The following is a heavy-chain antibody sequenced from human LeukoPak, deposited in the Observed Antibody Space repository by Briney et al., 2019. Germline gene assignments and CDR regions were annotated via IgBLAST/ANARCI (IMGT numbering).Heavy chain of an antibody. J-gene: IGHJ4*02. D-gene: IGHD5-18*01. V-gene: IGHV4-38-2*02. CDR1: GYSISSGYY. CDR2: IYHSGST. CDR3: ASHVARYGGYSYGFDY. Sequence: ASETLSLTCTVSGYSISSGYYWGWIRQPPGKGLEWIGSIYHSGSTYYNPSLKSRVTISGDTSKNQFSLKLSSVNAADTAVYYCASHVARYGGYSYGFDYWGQGTLVTVSS.